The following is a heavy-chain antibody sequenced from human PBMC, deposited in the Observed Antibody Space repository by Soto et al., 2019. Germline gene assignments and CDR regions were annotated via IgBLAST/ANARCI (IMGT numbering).Heavy chain of an antibody. CDR1: GFTFSSYA. V-gene: IGHV3-30-3*01. Sequence: QVQLVESGGGVVQPGRSLRLSCAASGFTFSSYAMYWVRQAPGKGLEWVAVISYDGSTKYYADSVKGRFTISRDNSKNTLYLQMNSLRAEDTAVYYCARGEGYSSGWDPIVGAKTANLDYWGQGTLVTVSS. CDR2: ISYDGSTK. CDR3: ARGEGYSSGWDPIVGAKTANLDY. D-gene: IGHD6-19*01. J-gene: IGHJ4*02.